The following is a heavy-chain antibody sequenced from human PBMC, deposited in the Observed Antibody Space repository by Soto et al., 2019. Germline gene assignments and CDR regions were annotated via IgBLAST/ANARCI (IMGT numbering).Heavy chain of an antibody. CDR3: ASGYSGYDSFDY. Sequence: PSETLSLTCTVSGGSISSYYWSWIRQPPGKGLEWIGYIYYSGSTNYNPSLKSRVTISVDTSKNQFSLKLSSVTAADTAVYYCASGYSGYDSFDYWGQGTLVTVSS. D-gene: IGHD5-12*01. V-gene: IGHV4-59*01. CDR2: IYYSGST. J-gene: IGHJ4*02. CDR1: GGSISSYY.